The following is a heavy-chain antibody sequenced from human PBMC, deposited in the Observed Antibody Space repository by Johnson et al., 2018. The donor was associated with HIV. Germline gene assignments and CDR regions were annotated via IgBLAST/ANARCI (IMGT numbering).Heavy chain of an antibody. Sequence: QVQLVESGGGLVKPGGSLRLSCAASGFTFSDYYMTWIRQAPGKGPEWVAVISFDGNLKKYADSVKGRFTISRDNAKNSLYLQMNSLRAEDTALYYCARGWDAFDIWGQGTMVTVSS. CDR1: GFTFSDYY. V-gene: IGHV3-11*05. CDR3: ARGWDAFDI. CDR2: ISFDGNLK. J-gene: IGHJ3*02. D-gene: IGHD2-15*01.